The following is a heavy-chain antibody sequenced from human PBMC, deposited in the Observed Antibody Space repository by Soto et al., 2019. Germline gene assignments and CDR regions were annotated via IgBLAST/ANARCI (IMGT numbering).Heavy chain of an antibody. V-gene: IGHV5-51*01. D-gene: IGHD5-12*01. Sequence: PGESLKISCKGSGYSFTSYWIGWVRQMPGKGLEWMGIVYPGDSDTRYSPSFQGQVTISADKSISTAYLQWSSLKASDTAMYYWARPNAGYSGYDHFDYWGQGTLVTVSS. CDR3: ARPNAGYSGYDHFDY. CDR1: GYSFTSYW. J-gene: IGHJ4*02. CDR2: VYPGDSDT.